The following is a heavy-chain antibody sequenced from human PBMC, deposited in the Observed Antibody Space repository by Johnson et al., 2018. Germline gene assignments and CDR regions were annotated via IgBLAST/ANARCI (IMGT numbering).Heavy chain of an antibody. V-gene: IGHV3-33*06. J-gene: IGHJ3*02. CDR1: EFTFSTYG. CDR3: AKRVVLMEYQDAFDI. D-gene: IGHD2-2*01. CDR2: IWYDGSNK. Sequence: QVQLVESGGGVVQHGRSLRLSCAASEFTFSTYGMHWVRQAPGKGLEWVAVIWYDGSNKYYADSVKGRFAISRDNSKNTLYLQMNSLRAEDTAVYYCAKRVVLMEYQDAFDIWGQGTMVTVSS.